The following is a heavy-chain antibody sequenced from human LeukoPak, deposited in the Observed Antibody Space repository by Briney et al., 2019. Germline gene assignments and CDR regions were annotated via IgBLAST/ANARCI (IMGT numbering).Heavy chain of an antibody. CDR1: GFTFSSYG. J-gene: IGHJ4*02. V-gene: IGHV4-31*02. D-gene: IGHD6-19*01. CDR3: ARVAYSSGWHVDY. Sequence: LRLSCAASGFTFSSYGMHWVRQHPGKGLEWIGYIYYSGTTYYNPSLKSRVTISVDTSKNQFSLKLSSVTAADTAVYYCARVAYSSGWHVDYWGQGTLVTVSS. CDR2: IYYSGTT.